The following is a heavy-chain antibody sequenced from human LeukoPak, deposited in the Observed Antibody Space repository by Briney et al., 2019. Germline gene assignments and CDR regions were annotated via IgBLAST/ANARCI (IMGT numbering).Heavy chain of an antibody. D-gene: IGHD3-9*01. CDR1: GFTFSSYG. V-gene: IGHV3-23*01. J-gene: IGHJ4*02. CDR2: ISGSGGST. Sequence: GGSLRLSCAASGFTFSSYGMSWVRRAPGKGLEWVSAISGSGGSTYYADSVKGRFTISRDNSKNTLYLQMNSLRAEDTAVYYCAKGPGGYFDWPFDYWGQGTLVTVSS. CDR3: AKGPGGYFDWPFDY.